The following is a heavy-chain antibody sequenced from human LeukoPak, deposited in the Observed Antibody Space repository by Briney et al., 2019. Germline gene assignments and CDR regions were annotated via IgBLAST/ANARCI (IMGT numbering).Heavy chain of an antibody. J-gene: IGHJ6*02. CDR3: AKGMVPDPYYYYGMDV. CDR1: GFTFSSYA. Sequence: PGGSLRLSCAASGFTFSSYAMSWVRQAPGKRLEWVSAISGSGGSTYYADSVKGRFTISRDNSKNTLYLQMNSLRAEDTAVYYCAKGMVPDPYYYYGMDVWGQGTTVTVSS. CDR2: ISGSGGST. V-gene: IGHV3-23*01. D-gene: IGHD3-10*01.